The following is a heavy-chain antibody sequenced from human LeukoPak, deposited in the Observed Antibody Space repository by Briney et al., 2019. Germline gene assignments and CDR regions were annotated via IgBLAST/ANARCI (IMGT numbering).Heavy chain of an antibody. CDR2: ISGSGGST. CDR1: GFTFSSYA. CDR3: AKDRYYYGSGIDWFDP. Sequence: GGSLRLSCAASGFTFSSYAMSWVRQAPGKGLEWVSAISGSGGSTYYADSVKGRFTISRDNSKNTLYLQMNSLRAEDTAVYYCAKDRYYYGSGIDWFDPWGQGTLVTVSS. J-gene: IGHJ5*02. D-gene: IGHD3-10*01. V-gene: IGHV3-23*01.